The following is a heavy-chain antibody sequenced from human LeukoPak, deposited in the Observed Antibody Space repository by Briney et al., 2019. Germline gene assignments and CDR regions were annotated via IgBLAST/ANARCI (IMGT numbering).Heavy chain of an antibody. Sequence: SETLSLTCAVYGGSFSGYYWSWIRQPPGRGLEWIGEINHSGSTNYNPSLKSRVTISVDTSKNRFSLKLSSVTAADTAVYYCARGLRYPYYYYGMDVWGQGTTVTVSS. CDR3: ARGLRYPYYYYGMDV. J-gene: IGHJ6*02. V-gene: IGHV4-34*01. CDR1: GGSFSGYY. D-gene: IGHD4-17*01. CDR2: INHSGST.